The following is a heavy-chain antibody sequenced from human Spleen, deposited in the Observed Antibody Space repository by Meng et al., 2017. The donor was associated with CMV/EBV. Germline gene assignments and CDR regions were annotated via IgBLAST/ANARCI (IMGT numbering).Heavy chain of an antibody. J-gene: IGHJ6*02. Sequence: ASVKVSCKASGYTFTSYGISWVRQAPGQGLEWMGIVHPGGGGTSYPQKFQDRVTMTSDTSTSTVYMEMSSLRSEDTAVYYCATEVYEILSGSYYYYGMDVWGQGTTVTVSS. D-gene: IGHD3-9*01. V-gene: IGHV1-46*01. CDR3: ATEVYEILSGSYYYYGMDV. CDR2: VHPGGGGT. CDR1: GYTFTSYG.